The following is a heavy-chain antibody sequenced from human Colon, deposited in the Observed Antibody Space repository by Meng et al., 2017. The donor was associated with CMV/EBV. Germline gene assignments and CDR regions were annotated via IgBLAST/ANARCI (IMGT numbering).Heavy chain of an antibody. CDR1: GGSISSYY. J-gene: IGHJ5*02. V-gene: IGHV4-59*01. CDR2: IYYSGST. D-gene: IGHD3-16*01. Sequence: SETLSLTCTVSGGSISSYYWSWIRQPPGKGLEWIGYIYYSGSTNYNPSLKSRVTISVDTSKNQFSLKLSSVTAADTAVYYCARDRTTRINDAGLGYSLLDPWGQGVLVTVSS. CDR3: ARDRTTRINDAGLGYSLLDP.